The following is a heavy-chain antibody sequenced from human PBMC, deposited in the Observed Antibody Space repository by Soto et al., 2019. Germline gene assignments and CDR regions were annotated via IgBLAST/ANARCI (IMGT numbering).Heavy chain of an antibody. CDR1: GFTFSSYG. J-gene: IGHJ4*02. V-gene: IGHV3-30*18. D-gene: IGHD5-18*01. CDR2: ISYDGSNK. Sequence: PGGSLRLSCAASGFTFSSYGMHWVRQAPGKGLEWVAVISYDGSNKYYADSVKGRFTISRDNSKNTLYLQMNSLRAEDTAVYYCAKDVDTAMVSVPFDYWGQGTLVTVSS. CDR3: AKDVDTAMVSVPFDY.